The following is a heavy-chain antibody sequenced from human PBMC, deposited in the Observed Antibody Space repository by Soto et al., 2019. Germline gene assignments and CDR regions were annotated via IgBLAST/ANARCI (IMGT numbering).Heavy chain of an antibody. CDR2: ITGDGRDT. V-gene: IGHV3-23*01. Sequence: EVQLLESGGGLVQPGGSLRLSCATSGFTFSSYAMNWVRQAPGGELEWISIITGDGRDTYYADSVKGRFTISRDNSKTMLFLQMDSLRDEDTAVYYCAKGDLGNCKGASCYPLDYWGQGILVTVSS. CDR1: GFTFSSYA. J-gene: IGHJ4*02. D-gene: IGHD2-15*01. CDR3: AKGDLGNCKGASCYPLDY.